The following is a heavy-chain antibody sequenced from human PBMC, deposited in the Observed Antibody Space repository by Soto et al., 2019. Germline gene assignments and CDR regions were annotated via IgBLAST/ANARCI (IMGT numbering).Heavy chain of an antibody. V-gene: IGHV3-30*18. D-gene: IGHD4-17*01. CDR1: GFTFSSYG. CDR3: EKAFDYGDYYYFDY. Sequence: GGSLRLSCAASGFTFSSYGMHWVRQAPGKGLEWVAVISYDGSNKYYADSVKGRFTISRDNSKNTLYLQMNSLRAEDTAVYYCEKAFDYGDYYYFDYWGPGTLVNVSS. CDR2: ISYDGSNK. J-gene: IGHJ4*02.